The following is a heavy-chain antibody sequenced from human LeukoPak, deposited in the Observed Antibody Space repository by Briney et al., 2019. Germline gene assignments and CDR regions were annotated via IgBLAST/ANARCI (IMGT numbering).Heavy chain of an antibody. CDR1: GGSISNSGYY. CDR3: ARGGWYPESFQH. CDR2: IYYSGST. J-gene: IGHJ1*01. Sequence: PSETLSLTCTVSGGSISNSGYYWGWIRQPPGKGLEWIGNIYYSGSTYYNPSLKSRVTISVDTSKNQFSLKLSSVTAADTAVYYCARGGWYPESFQHWGQGALVTVSS. D-gene: IGHD6-19*01. V-gene: IGHV4-39*07.